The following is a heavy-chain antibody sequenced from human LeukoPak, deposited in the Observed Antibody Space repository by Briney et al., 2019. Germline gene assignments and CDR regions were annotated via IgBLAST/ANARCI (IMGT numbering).Heavy chain of an antibody. CDR3: VIMAGY. J-gene: IGHJ4*02. CDR1: GDSISSSNSY. Sequence: PSETLSLTCTVSGDSISSSNSYRGWIRQPPGKGLEWIGSLYYSGSSYYNPSLKSRVTIFADTSKNQFSLKLTSVTAADTAVYYCVIMAGYWGQGTLVTVSS. D-gene: IGHD3-10*01. CDR2: LYYSGSS. V-gene: IGHV4-39*01.